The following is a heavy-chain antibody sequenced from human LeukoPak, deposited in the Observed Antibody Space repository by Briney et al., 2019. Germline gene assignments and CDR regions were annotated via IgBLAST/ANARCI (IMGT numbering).Heavy chain of an antibody. CDR1: GYTFSNYG. CDR3: ARESPADFDY. J-gene: IGHJ4*02. V-gene: IGHV1-18*01. Sequence: ASVKVSCKASGYTFSNYGIIWVRQAAGQALEWMGWIRAYNGDTNYAQKVRGRVTMTTDTSTSAAYMELRSLRSDDTAVYYCARESPADFDYWGQGTLVT. CDR2: IRAYNGDT.